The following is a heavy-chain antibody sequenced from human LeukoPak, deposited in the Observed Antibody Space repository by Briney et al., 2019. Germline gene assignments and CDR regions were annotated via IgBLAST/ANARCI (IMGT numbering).Heavy chain of an antibody. J-gene: IGHJ4*02. CDR3: ARGGSHDYGDYVYFY. CDR2: IYYSGST. V-gene: IGHV4-30-4*01. CDR1: GRSISSGDYY. Sequence: PSETLSLTCTVSGRSISSGDYYCGWIRQPPGKGLEWIGYIYYSGSTYYNPSLKSRVTISVDTSKNQFSLKLSSVTAADTAVYYCARGGSHDYGDYVYFYWGQGTLVTVSS. D-gene: IGHD4-17*01.